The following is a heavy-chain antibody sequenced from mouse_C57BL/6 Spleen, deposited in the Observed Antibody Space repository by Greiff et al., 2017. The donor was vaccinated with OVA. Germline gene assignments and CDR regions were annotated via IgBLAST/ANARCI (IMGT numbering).Heavy chain of an antibody. Sequence: QVQLKESGAELARPGASVKLSCKASGYTFTSYGISWVKQRTGQGLEWIGEIYPRSGNTYYNEKFKGKATLTADKSSSTAYMELRSLTSEDSAVYFCARPTAQARTWFAYWGQGTLVTVSA. CDR3: ARPTAQARTWFAY. J-gene: IGHJ3*01. CDR1: GYTFTSYG. CDR2: IYPRSGNT. D-gene: IGHD3-2*02. V-gene: IGHV1-81*01.